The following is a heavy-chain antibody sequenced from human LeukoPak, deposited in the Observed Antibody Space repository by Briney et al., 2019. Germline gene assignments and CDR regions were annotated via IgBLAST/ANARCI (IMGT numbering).Heavy chain of an antibody. D-gene: IGHD6-19*01. CDR2: IYYSGST. Sequence: PSETLSLTCTVSGGSISSGSYYWSWIRQPPGKGLEWIGYIYYSGSTNYNPSLKSRVTISVDTSKNQFSLKLSSVTAADTAVYYCARRPNSSGWYYFGQGTLVTVSS. J-gene: IGHJ4*02. CDR3: ARRPNSSGWYY. CDR1: GGSISSGSYY. V-gene: IGHV4-61*01.